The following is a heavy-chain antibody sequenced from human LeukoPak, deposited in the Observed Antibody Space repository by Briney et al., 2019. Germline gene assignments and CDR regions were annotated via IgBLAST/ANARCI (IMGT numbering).Heavy chain of an antibody. Sequence: GGSLRLSCAASGFTFSSYSMNWVRQAPGKGLEWVSYISSSSTIYYADSVKGRFTISRDNAKNSLYLQMNGLRDEDTAVYYCAREVTPGDWFDPWGQGTLVTVSS. CDR2: ISSSSTI. CDR1: GFTFSSYS. V-gene: IGHV3-48*02. J-gene: IGHJ5*02. CDR3: AREVTPGDWFDP. D-gene: IGHD4-23*01.